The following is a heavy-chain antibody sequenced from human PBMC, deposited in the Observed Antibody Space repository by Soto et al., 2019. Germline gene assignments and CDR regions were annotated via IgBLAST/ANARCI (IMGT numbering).Heavy chain of an antibody. D-gene: IGHD2-2*01. Sequence: GGSLRLSCAASGFTFSSYGMHWVRQAPGKGLEWVAVISYDGSNKYYADSVKGRFTISRDNSKNTLYLQMNSLRAEDTAVYYCAKVLGYCISTSCYDYYYYGMDVWGQGTTVTVSS. CDR1: GFTFSSYG. V-gene: IGHV3-30*18. CDR3: AKVLGYCISTSCYDYYYYGMDV. CDR2: ISYDGSNK. J-gene: IGHJ6*02.